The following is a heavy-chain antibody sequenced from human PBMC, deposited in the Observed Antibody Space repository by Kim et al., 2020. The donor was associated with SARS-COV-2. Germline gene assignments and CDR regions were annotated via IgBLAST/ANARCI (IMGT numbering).Heavy chain of an antibody. Sequence: GGSLRLSCAASGFTFSSYSMNWVRQAPGKGLEWVSSISSSSSYIYYADSVKGRFTISRDNAKNSLYLQMNSLRAEDTAVYYCTYGSGSYSTYDYWGQGTLVTVSS. D-gene: IGHD3-10*01. CDR3: TYGSGSYSTYDY. CDR1: GFTFSSYS. J-gene: IGHJ4*02. V-gene: IGHV3-21*01. CDR2: ISSSSSYI.